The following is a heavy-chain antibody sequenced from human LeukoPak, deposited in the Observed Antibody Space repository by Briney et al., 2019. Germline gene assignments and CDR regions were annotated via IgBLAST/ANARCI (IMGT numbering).Heavy chain of an antibody. CDR2: IIPIFGTA. J-gene: IGHJ6*04. CDR1: GGTFSSYA. CDR3: ARDCSSTSCYESFYYYGMDV. Sequence: ASVKVPCKASGGTFSSYAISWVRQAPGQGLEWMGGIIPIFGTANYAQKFQGRVTITADKSTSTAYMELSSLRSEDTAVYYCARDCSSTSCYESFYYYGMDVWGKGTTVTVSS. D-gene: IGHD2-2*01. V-gene: IGHV1-69*06.